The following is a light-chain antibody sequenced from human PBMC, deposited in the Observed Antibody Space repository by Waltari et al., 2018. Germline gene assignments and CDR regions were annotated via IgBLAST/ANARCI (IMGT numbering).Light chain of an antibody. CDR1: RSDVGFYHY. V-gene: IGLV2-14*01. CDR2: DVS. J-gene: IGLJ3*02. Sequence: QSALTQPASVSGSPGQSITISCTGTRSDVGFYHYFSWYQQHPGKAPKLMIYDVSERPSGVSNRFSGSKSGNTASLTISGLQAEDEADYYCNSYAGSSSWVFGGGTKLTVL. CDR3: NSYAGSSSWV.